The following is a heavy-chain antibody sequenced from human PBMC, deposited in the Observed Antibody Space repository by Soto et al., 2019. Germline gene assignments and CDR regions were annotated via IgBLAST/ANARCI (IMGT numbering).Heavy chain of an antibody. D-gene: IGHD2-2*02. V-gene: IGHV3-23*05. CDR2: IDRSGSDT. CDR1: GFTFRSYA. J-gene: IGHJ6*02. CDR3: AREYTAWPLAYGLDV. Sequence: GGSLRLSCAASGFTFRSYAMSWVRQAPGMGLEWVSAIDRSGSDTYYTDSVKGRFTISRDNSKNTLYLHMNSLRAEDTAVYYCAREYTAWPLAYGLDVWGQGTTVTVSS.